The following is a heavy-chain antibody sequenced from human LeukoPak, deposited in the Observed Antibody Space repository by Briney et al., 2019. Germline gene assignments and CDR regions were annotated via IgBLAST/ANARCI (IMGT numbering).Heavy chain of an antibody. CDR3: ARPGFLGGSDAFDI. Sequence: SETLSLTCTVSGGSISSGRYYWSWIRQPAGKGLEWIGRIYTSGSTNYNPSLKSRVTISVDTSKNQFSLKLSSVTAADTAVYYCARPGFLGGSDAFDIWGQGTMVTVS. V-gene: IGHV4-61*02. J-gene: IGHJ3*02. D-gene: IGHD3-16*01. CDR2: IYTSGST. CDR1: GGSISSGRYY.